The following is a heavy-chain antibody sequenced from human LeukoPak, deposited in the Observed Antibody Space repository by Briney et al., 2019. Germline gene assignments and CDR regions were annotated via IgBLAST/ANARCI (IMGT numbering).Heavy chain of an antibody. V-gene: IGHV3-9*01. CDR1: GFTFDDYA. Sequence: GGSLRLSCAASGFTFDDYAMHWVRQAPGKGLEWVSGISWNSGSIGYADSVKGRFTISRDNAKNSLYLQMNSLRAEDTALYYCAKDLPGIAAAFVAFDYWGHGTLVTVSS. J-gene: IGHJ4*01. CDR3: AKDLPGIAAAFVAFDY. CDR2: ISWNSGSI. D-gene: IGHD6-13*01.